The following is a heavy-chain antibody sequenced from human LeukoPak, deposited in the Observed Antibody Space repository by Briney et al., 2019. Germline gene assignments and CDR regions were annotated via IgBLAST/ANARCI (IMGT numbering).Heavy chain of an antibody. CDR1: GYTFTTYG. CDR2: IIPIFGTA. V-gene: IGHV1-69*06. D-gene: IGHD3-9*01. J-gene: IGHJ4*02. Sequence: ASVKVSCKASGYTFTTYGINWLRQAPGQGLEWMGGIIPIFGTANYAQKFQGRVTITADKSTSTAYMELSSLRSEDTAVYYCAKTPDILTGYSFDYWGQGTLVTVSS. CDR3: AKTPDILTGYSFDY.